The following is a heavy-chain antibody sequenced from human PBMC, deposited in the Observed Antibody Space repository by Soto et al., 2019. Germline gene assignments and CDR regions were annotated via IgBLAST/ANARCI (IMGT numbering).Heavy chain of an antibody. D-gene: IGHD3-10*01. CDR1: GYTFTSYD. CDR3: AGFTMVRGWGFDP. V-gene: IGHV1-8*01. J-gene: IGHJ5*02. Sequence: ASVKVSCKASGYTFTSYDINWVRQATGQGLEWMGWMNPNSGNTGYAQKFQGRVTMTRNTSISTAYMELSSLRSEDTAVYYCAGFTMVRGWGFDPWGQGTLVTVSS. CDR2: MNPNSGNT.